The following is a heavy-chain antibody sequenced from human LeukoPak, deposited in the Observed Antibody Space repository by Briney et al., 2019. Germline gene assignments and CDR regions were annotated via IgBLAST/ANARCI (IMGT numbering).Heavy chain of an antibody. CDR2: IRYNGDNK. CDR1: GFTFSAYG. J-gene: IGHJ6*03. D-gene: IGHD3-3*01. CDR3: AKRVVIRSTDYFYYYIHV. V-gene: IGHV3-30*02. Sequence: PGGSLRLSCAASGFTFSAYGMHWVRQAPGKGLEWVAFIRYNGDNKYYADSVKGRFTVSRDNSQSTLYLQMNSLRVEDTAVYYCAKRVVIRSTDYFYYYIHVWGKGTTVTVSS.